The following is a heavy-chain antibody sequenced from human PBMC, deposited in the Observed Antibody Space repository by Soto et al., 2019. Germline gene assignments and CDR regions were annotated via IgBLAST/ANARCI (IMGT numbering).Heavy chain of an antibody. CDR3: ARRLSGEKNGYNTYYFHGLDV. V-gene: IGHV5-10-1*01. Sequence: PXESLTISFKGSGYSFASYWINLVRQVPGKGLEWMGRIDPTDSYTNYSPSFQGRVTLSADKSISTVYLQWSSLGASDTATYYCARRLSGEKNGYNTYYFHGLDVWGQGTTVTVSS. J-gene: IGHJ6*02. CDR1: GYSFASYW. CDR2: IDPTDSYT. D-gene: IGHD5-12*01.